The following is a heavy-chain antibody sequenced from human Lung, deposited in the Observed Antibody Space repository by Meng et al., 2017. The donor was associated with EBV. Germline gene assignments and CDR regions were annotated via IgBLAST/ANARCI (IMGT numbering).Heavy chain of an antibody. V-gene: IGHV4-31*03. CDR1: GSSISSCGYY. D-gene: IGHD5-18*01. CDR3: ARVVDTGYFDY. Sequence: QVQRQESGPGLVKPSQTLSLTCTVSGSSISSCGYYWSWIRQHPGKGLEWIGYIHSSGSTYYNPSLRSRLTISVDTSKNQFSLKLSSVTAADTAVYYCARVVDTGYFDYWGQGTLVTVSS. CDR2: IHSSGST. J-gene: IGHJ4*02.